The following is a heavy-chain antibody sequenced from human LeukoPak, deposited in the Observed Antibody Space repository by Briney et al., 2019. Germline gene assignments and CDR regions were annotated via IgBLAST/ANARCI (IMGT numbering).Heavy chain of an antibody. CDR2: IYTSGST. V-gene: IGHV4-4*09. CDR3: ARLYCSSTSCYRRYYYHYMDV. Sequence: SETLSLTCTVSGGSISSYYWSWIRQFPGKGLEWIGYIYTSGSTNYNPSLKSRVTISVDTSKNQYSLKLSSVTAADTAVYYCARLYCSSTSCYRRYYYHYMDVWGKGTTVTVSS. CDR1: GGSISSYY. J-gene: IGHJ6*03. D-gene: IGHD2-2*02.